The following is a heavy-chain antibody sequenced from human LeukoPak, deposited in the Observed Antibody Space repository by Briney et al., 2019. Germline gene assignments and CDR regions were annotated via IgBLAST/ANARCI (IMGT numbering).Heavy chain of an antibody. D-gene: IGHD2/OR15-2a*01. CDR3: ARVPPNGFLFDF. CDR1: GGSISSYY. J-gene: IGHJ4*02. CDR2: IYYSGST. Sequence: KPSETLSLTCTVSGGSISSYYWSWIRQPPGKGLEWIGYIYYSGSTNYNPSLKSRVTISVDTSKNQFSLKLSSVTAADTAVYYCARVPPNGFLFDFWGQGTLVTVSS. V-gene: IGHV4-59*01.